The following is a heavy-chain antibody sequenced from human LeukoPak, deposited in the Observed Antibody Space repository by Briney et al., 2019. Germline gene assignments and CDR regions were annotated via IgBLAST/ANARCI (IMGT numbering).Heavy chain of an antibody. V-gene: IGHV3-30*04. Sequence: GGSLRLSCAASGFTFSSYAMHRVRQAPGKGLEWVAVISYDGSNKYYADSVKGRFTISRDNSKNTLYLQMNSLRAEDTAVYYCARDHPYYYDSSGYRYYYYYYMDVWGKGTTVTVSS. CDR1: GFTFSSYA. CDR3: ARDHPYYYDSSGYRYYYYYYMDV. D-gene: IGHD3-22*01. J-gene: IGHJ6*03. CDR2: ISYDGSNK.